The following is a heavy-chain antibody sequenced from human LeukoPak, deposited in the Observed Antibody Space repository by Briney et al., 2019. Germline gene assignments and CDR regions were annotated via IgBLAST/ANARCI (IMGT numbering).Heavy chain of an antibody. CDR3: AKGAYFGSGPGGGTFDS. Sequence: PGGSLRLSCAASGFTFSSYAMSWVRQAPGKGLEWVSAISGSGGSTYYADSVKGRFTISRDNSKNTLYLQMNSLRAEDTAVYYCAKGAYFGSGPGGGTFDSWGQGSLVAVAS. V-gene: IGHV3-23*01. J-gene: IGHJ4*02. D-gene: IGHD3-10*01. CDR2: ISGSGGST. CDR1: GFTFSSYA.